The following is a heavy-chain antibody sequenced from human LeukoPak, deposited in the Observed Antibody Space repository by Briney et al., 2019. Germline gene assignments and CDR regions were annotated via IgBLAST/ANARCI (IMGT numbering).Heavy chain of an antibody. CDR3: ARVRRPTDSQIKSWSGPAGYFDY. Sequence: GGSLRLSCAASGFTFSSYWMSWVRQAPGKGLEWVANIKQDGSEKYYVDSVKGRFTISRDNAKNSLYLQMNSLRAEDTAVYYCARVRRPTDSQIKSWSGPAGYFDYWGQGTLVTVSS. V-gene: IGHV3-7*01. CDR1: GFTFSSYW. CDR2: IKQDGSEK. D-gene: IGHD3-3*01. J-gene: IGHJ4*02.